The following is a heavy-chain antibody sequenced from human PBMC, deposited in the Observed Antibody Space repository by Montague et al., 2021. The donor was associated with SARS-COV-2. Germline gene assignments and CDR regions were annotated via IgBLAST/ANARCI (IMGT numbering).Heavy chain of an antibody. CDR3: ARYGSYFEH. CDR2: VYYDGST. J-gene: IGHJ4*02. D-gene: IGHD1-26*01. V-gene: IGHV4-59*03. Sequence: SETLSLTCTASGGSISSYYWSWIRQTPGQGLEWIGYVYYDGSTNYNSSLKSRVTMSIDSSKYQFSLRLSSVTAADTAVYYCARYGSYFEHWGQGTLVTVSS. CDR1: GGSISSYY.